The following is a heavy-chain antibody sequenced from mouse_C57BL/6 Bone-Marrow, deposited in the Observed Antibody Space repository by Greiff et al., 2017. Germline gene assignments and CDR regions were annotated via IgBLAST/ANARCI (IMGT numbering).Heavy chain of an antibody. V-gene: IGHV5-2*01. CDR3: ARLGPYDYDGAY. CDR1: EYEFPSHD. D-gene: IGHD2-4*01. J-gene: IGHJ3*01. CDR2: INSDGGST. Sequence: EVKVVESGGGLVQPGESLKLSCESNEYEFPSHDMSWVRKTPEKRLELVAAINSDGGSTYYPDTMERRFIISRDNTKKTLYLQMSSLRSEDTALYYCARLGPYDYDGAYWGQGTLVTVSA.